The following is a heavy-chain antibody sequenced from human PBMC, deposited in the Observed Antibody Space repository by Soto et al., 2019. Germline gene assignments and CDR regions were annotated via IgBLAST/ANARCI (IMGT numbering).Heavy chain of an antibody. D-gene: IGHD2-2*01. CDR2: ISWDGGSI. Sequence: PGGSLWLSWASCRFPFYDYAMHWVRQVSGKGLVWVSSISWDGGSIAYADSVKGRFTISRDNAKNSLYLHMDSLRVEDTALYPCAKDLSRLSRSSWY. V-gene: IGHV3-9*01. CDR3: AKDLSRLSRSSWY. CDR1: RFPFYDYA. J-gene: IGHJ2*01.